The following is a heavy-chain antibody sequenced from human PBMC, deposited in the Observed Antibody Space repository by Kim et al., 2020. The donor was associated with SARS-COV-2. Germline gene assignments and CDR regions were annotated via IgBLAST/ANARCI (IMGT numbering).Heavy chain of an antibody. J-gene: IGHJ4*02. V-gene: IGHV4-34*01. CDR2: INHSGST. D-gene: IGHD3-9*01. CDR3: ARGPPYYDILTGYSAVDY. Sequence: SETLSLTCAVYGGSFSGYYWNWIRQPPGKGLEWIAEINHSGSTNYNPSLKSRVAISVDTSKNQFSLRLSSVTAADTAVYYCARGPPYYDILTGYSAVDYWGQGTLVTVSS. CDR1: GGSFSGYY.